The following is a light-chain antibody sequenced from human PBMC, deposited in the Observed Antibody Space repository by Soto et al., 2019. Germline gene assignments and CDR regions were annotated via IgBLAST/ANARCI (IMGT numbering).Light chain of an antibody. CDR2: DAS. Sequence: EIVLTQSTGTLSLSPGESATLLCGASQFVNGRYLACYQQKPGQGPRLLIYDASTRATGIPARFSGSGSGTEFTLTISSLQSEDFAVYYCQQCHDWPWTFGQGTKVDIK. CDR1: QFVNGRY. V-gene: IGKV3-15*01. J-gene: IGKJ1*01. CDR3: QQCHDWPWT.